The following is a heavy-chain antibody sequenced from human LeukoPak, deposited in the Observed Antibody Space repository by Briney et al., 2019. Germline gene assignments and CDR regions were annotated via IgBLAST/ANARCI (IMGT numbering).Heavy chain of an antibody. V-gene: IGHV4-59*01. CDR2: IYSSGST. CDR3: ARSATYDYVWGSYRYYDP. CDR1: GGSIDSYY. D-gene: IGHD3-16*02. Sequence: SETLSLTCSVSGGSIDSYYWTWIRQPPGKGLEWLGYIYSSGSTTYNPSLQSRVTIPVDTSRNQFSLKLTSVTTADTAIYYCARSATYDYVWGSYRYYDPWGQGTLVTVSS. J-gene: IGHJ5*02.